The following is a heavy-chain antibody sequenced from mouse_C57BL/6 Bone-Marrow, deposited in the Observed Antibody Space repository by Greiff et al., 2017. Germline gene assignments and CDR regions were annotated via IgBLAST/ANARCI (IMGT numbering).Heavy chain of an antibody. CDR2: INPNNGGT. J-gene: IGHJ2*01. Sequence: VQLQQSGPELVKPGASVKISCKASGYTFTDYYMNWVKQSHGKSLEWIGDINPNNGGTSYNQKFKGKATLPVDKSSSTAYMELRSLAAEDSAVXYCAREVVADFDDWGQGTTLTVSS. CDR3: AREVVADFDD. CDR1: GYTFTDYY. V-gene: IGHV1-26*01. D-gene: IGHD1-1*02.